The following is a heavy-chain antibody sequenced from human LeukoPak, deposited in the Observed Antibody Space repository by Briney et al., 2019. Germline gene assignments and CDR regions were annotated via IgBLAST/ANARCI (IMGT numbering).Heavy chain of an antibody. V-gene: IGHV3-30*18. D-gene: IGHD1-1*01. J-gene: IGHJ4*02. CDR2: ISYDGSNK. CDR1: GFTFSNYG. Sequence: PGGSLRLSCAASGFTFSNYGMHWVRQAPGKGLEWVAVISYDGSNKYYADSVKGRFTTSRDNSKNTLYLQMNSLRAEDTAVYYCAKDSRTRVKDFDYWGQGTLVTVSS. CDR3: AKDSRTRVKDFDY.